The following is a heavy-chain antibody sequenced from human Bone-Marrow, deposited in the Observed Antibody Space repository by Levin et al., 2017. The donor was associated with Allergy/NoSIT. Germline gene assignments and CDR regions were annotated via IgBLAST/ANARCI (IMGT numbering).Heavy chain of an antibody. CDR2: ISPNSGDT. J-gene: IGHJ4*02. D-gene: IGHD4-17*01. CDR1: GYTFTGHY. Sequence: GASVKVSCRASGYTFTGHYLHWVRQAPGQGLEWMGWISPNSGDTKYAQKFQGRVTMTGDTSIRTAYMELSTLRSDDTAVYYCARDRGSDYGLDYWGQGTLVTVSS. CDR3: ARDRGSDYGLDY. V-gene: IGHV1-2*02.